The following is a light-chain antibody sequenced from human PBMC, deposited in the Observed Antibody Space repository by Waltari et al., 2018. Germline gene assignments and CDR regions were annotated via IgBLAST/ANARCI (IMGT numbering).Light chain of an antibody. J-gene: IGKJ4*01. V-gene: IGKV4-1*01. Sequence: DIVMTQSPDSLAVSLGERATINCKSSQSVLYSSNNKNYLAGYKQKPGQPPKLLIYWASTRESGVPDRFSGSGSGTDFTLTISSLQAEDVAVYYCQQYYSTPPAFGGGTKVGIK. CDR2: WAS. CDR1: QSVLYSSNNKNY. CDR3: QQYYSTPPA.